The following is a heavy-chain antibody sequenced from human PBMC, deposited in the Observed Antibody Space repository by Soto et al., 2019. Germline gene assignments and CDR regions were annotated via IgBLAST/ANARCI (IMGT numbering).Heavy chain of an antibody. D-gene: IGHD3-9*01. CDR3: VRQYVDFLTDFPDFDD. J-gene: IGHJ4*02. CDR1: GYTFSKYD. Sequence: QVPLVQSGTEVKTPGASVKVSCKTSGYTFSKYDISWVRQAPGPGLEWMGLISANSGRANYAQKLQGRVTMTTDTSTSTAYMELGSLRSYDTAVYYGVRQYVDFLTDFPDFDDWGQGTLVTVSS. CDR2: ISANSGRA. V-gene: IGHV1-18*01.